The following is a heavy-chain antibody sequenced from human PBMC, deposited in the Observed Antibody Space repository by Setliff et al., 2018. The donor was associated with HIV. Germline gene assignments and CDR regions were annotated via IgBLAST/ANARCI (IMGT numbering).Heavy chain of an antibody. CDR2: ISGSGGNT. V-gene: IGHV3-23*01. CDR1: GFTFSKYA. J-gene: IGHJ6*02. CDR3: AREEVRSSFPYCGMDV. D-gene: IGHD3-3*01. Sequence: PGGSLRLSCAGSGFTFSKYAMGWVRQAPGKGLEWVSSISGSGGNTYYADSVKGRFTISRDTAKNTVYLQMNSLRAEDTAVYYCAREEVRSSFPYCGMDVWGQGTTVTVSS.